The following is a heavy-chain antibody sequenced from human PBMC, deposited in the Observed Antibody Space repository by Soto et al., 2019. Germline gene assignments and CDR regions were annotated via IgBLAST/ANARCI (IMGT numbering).Heavy chain of an antibody. Sequence: QVQLQESGPGLVKPSQTLSLTCTVSGGSISSGGYYWSWIRQHPGKGLEWIGYIYYSGSTYYNPSLKSRVTISVDTSKNQFSLKLSSVTAAETAVYYCARGDYGDYHDYFDYWGQGTLVTVSS. CDR2: IYYSGST. V-gene: IGHV4-31*03. CDR1: GGSISSGGYY. J-gene: IGHJ4*02. CDR3: ARGDYGDYHDYFDY. D-gene: IGHD4-17*01.